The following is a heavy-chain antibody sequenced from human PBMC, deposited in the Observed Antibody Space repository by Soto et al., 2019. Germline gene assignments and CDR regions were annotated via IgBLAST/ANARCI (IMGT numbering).Heavy chain of an antibody. Sequence: PSETLSLTCTVSGGSISSYYWSWIRQPPGKGLEWIGYIYYSGSTNYNPSLKSRVTISVDTSKNQFPLKLSSVTAADTAVYYCARHLLLYYYDSSGYYLRDAFDIWGQGTMVTVS. V-gene: IGHV4-59*08. CDR1: GGSISSYY. CDR2: IYYSGST. J-gene: IGHJ3*02. CDR3: ARHLLLYYYDSSGYYLRDAFDI. D-gene: IGHD3-22*01.